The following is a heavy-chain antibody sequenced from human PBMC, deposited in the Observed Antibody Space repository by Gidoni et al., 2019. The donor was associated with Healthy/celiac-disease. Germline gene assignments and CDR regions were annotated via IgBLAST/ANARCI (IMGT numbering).Heavy chain of an antibody. CDR1: GFTFDDYA. CDR2: ISWNSGSI. D-gene: IGHD6-6*01. J-gene: IGHJ4*02. CDR3: AKGGRSSSWFLDY. V-gene: IGHV3-9*01. Sequence: EVQLVESGGGLVQPGRSLRLSCAASGFTFDDYAMHWVRQAPGKGLEWVSGISWNSGSIGYADSVKGRFTISRDNAKNSLYLQMNSLRAEDTALYYCAKGGRSSSWFLDYWGQGTLVTVSS.